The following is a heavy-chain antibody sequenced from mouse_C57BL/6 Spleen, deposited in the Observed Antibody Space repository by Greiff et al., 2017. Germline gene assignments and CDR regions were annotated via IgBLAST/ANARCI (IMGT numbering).Heavy chain of an antibody. CDR2: ISNLAYSI. CDR1: GFTFSDYG. Sequence: EVKLVESGGGLVQPGGSLKLSCAASGFTFSDYGMAWVRQAPRKGPEWVAFISNLAYSIYYADTVTGRFTISRENAKNTLYLEMGSLRSEDTAMYYCARSSYEYFDVWGTGTTVTVSS. D-gene: IGHD1-1*01. CDR3: ARSSYEYFDV. V-gene: IGHV5-15*04. J-gene: IGHJ1*03.